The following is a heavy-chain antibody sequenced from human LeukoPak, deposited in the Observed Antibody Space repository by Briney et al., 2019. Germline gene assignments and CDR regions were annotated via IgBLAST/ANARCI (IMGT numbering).Heavy chain of an antibody. V-gene: IGHV1-69*05. Sequence: SVKVSCKTSGGTFSSYAISWVRQAPGQGLEWMGGIIPIFGTANYAQKFQGRVTITTDESTSTAYMELSSLRSEDTAVYYCARDRIEADRYFDYWGQGTLVTVSS. CDR3: ARDRIEADRYFDY. D-gene: IGHD6-13*01. CDR2: IIPIFGTA. J-gene: IGHJ4*02. CDR1: GGTFSSYA.